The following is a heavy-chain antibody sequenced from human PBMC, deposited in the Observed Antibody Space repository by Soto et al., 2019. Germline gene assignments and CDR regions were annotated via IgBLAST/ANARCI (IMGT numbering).Heavy chain of an antibody. CDR1: GGSISSYY. Sequence: XGTLSLTCTVSGGSISSYYWSWIRQPSGKGLEWIGRIYTSGSTNYNPSLKSRVTMSVDTSKNQFSLKLSSVTAADTAVYYCARDNHYNYDFWSGYYSPLDYYYGMDVWGQGTTVTVSS. CDR2: IYTSGST. D-gene: IGHD3-3*01. CDR3: ARDNHYNYDFWSGYYSPLDYYYGMDV. J-gene: IGHJ6*02. V-gene: IGHV4-4*07.